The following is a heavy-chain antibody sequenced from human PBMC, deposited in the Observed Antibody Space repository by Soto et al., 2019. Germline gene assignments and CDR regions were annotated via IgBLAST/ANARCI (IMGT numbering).Heavy chain of an antibody. D-gene: IGHD2-15*01. CDR1: GYTFTSYG. CDR2: ISAYNGNT. J-gene: IGHJ6*02. Sequence: ASVKVSCKASGYTFTSYGIIWVRQAPGQGLEWMGWISAYNGNTNYAQKLQGRVTMTTDTSTSTVYMELRSLRSDDTAVYYCARDHYCSGGSCYRPGPYYYYYGMDVWGQGTTVTVSS. V-gene: IGHV1-18*01. CDR3: ARDHYCSGGSCYRPGPYYYYYGMDV.